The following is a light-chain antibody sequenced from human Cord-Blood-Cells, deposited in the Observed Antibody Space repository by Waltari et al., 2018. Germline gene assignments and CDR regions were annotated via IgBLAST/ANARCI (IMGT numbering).Light chain of an antibody. CDR1: SSDVGGYNY. Sequence: QSALTQPASVSGSPGQSITISCTGTSSDVGGYNYVSWYQHHPGKAPKLMIYEVSNRPSGVSNRCSGSKSGNTTSLTISGLQAEDEADYYCSSYTSSSTLVVFGGGTKLTVL. J-gene: IGLJ2*01. CDR3: SSYTSSSTLVV. CDR2: EVS. V-gene: IGLV2-14*01.